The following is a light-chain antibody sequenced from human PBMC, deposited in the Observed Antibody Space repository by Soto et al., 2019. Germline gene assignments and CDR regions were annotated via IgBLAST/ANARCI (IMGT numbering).Light chain of an antibody. J-gene: IGLJ2*01. CDR2: EVS. CDR3: SSYTSSSTLV. V-gene: IGLV2-14*01. CDR1: SSDVGGYNY. Sequence: QSALTQPASVSGSPGQSITISCTGTSSDVGGYNYVSWYQQHPGKAPKLMIYEVSNRPSGVSNRFSGYKSGNTASLTISGLQAEGEADYYCSSYTSSSTLVFGGGTKVTVL.